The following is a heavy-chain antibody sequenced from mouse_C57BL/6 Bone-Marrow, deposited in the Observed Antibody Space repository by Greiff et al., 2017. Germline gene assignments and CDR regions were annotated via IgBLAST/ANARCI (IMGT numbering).Heavy chain of an antibody. CDR2: IDPSDSYP. CDR3: ARSSWFAY. Sequence: VQLQQPGAELVMPGASVKLSCKASGYTFTSYWMHWVKQRPGQGLEWIGEIDPSDSYPNYNQKFKGKSTLTVDKSSSTAYMQLSSLTSEDSAVYYCARSSWFAYWGQGTLVTVSA. J-gene: IGHJ3*01. CDR1: GYTFTSYW. V-gene: IGHV1-69*01.